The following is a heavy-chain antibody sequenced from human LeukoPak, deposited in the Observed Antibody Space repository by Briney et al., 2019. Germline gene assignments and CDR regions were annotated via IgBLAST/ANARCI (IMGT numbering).Heavy chain of an antibody. CDR3: ARVGRSYDFWSGYYTCAFDY. CDR1: GGSFSGYY. V-gene: IGHV4-34*01. Sequence: SETLSLTCAVYGGSFSGYYWSWIRQPPGKGLEWIGEINHSGSTNYNPSLKSRVTISVDTSKNQFSLKLSSVTAADTAVYYCARVGRSYDFWSGYYTCAFDYWGQGTLVTVSS. CDR2: INHSGST. J-gene: IGHJ4*02. D-gene: IGHD3-3*01.